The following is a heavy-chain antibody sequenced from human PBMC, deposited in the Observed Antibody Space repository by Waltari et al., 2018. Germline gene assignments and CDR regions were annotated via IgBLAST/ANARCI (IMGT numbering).Heavy chain of an antibody. CDR1: GFTFSSYG. Sequence: QVQLVESGGGVVQPGGSLRLSCAASGFTFSSYGRPWVRQAPGKGVEWVAFIRDDGSNKYYADSVKGRFTISRDNSKNTLYLQMNSLRAEDTAVYYCAKVAWVVGATKEQDYWGQGTLVTVSS. V-gene: IGHV3-30*02. CDR2: IRDDGSNK. D-gene: IGHD1-26*01. J-gene: IGHJ4*02. CDR3: AKVAWVVGATKEQDY.